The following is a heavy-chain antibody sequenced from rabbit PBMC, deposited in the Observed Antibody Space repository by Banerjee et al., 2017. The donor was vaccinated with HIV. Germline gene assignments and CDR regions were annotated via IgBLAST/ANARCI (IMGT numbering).Heavy chain of an antibody. D-gene: IGHD6-1*01. J-gene: IGHJ2*01. V-gene: IGHV1S40*01. CDR3: ARDNSIYTYGYAGYAYPTDAFDT. Sequence: QSLEESGGDLVKPGASLTLTCTASGFSFSGSYYMCWVRQAPGKGLEWIACIYVDGSGSTLYASWAKGRFTISKTSSTTVTLQMTSLTAADTATYFCARDNSIYTYGYAGYAYPTDAFDTWGPGTLVTVS. CDR1: GFSFSGSYY. CDR2: IYVDGSGST.